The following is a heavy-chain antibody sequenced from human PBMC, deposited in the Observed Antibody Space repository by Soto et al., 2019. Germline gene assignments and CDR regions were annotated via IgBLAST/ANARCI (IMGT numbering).Heavy chain of an antibody. V-gene: IGHV3-33*01. J-gene: IGHJ4*02. CDR2: IWYDGSNK. D-gene: IGHD5-12*01. Sequence: QVQLVESGGGVVQPGRSLRLSCAASGFTFSSYGMHWVRQAPGKGLEWVAVIWYDGSNKYYADYVKGRFTISRDNSKNTLYLQMNSLRAEDTAVYYCARDSVDNTGYFDYWGQGTLVTVSS. CDR3: ARDSVDNTGYFDY. CDR1: GFTFSSYG.